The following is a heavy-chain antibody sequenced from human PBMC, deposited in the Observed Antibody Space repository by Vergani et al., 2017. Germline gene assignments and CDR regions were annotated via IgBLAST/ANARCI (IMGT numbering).Heavy chain of an antibody. D-gene: IGHD2-15*01. V-gene: IGHV1-69*13. CDR1: GGTFSTYA. Sequence: QVQLVQSGAAVKKPGSSVKVSCKASGGTFSTYAISWVRQAPGQGLEWMGRLIPIFGTTNYAQNFQGRVTITADESTSTAYMELSSLRSEDTAAYYCARGRRYCDGGSCYLDWWGQGTLITVSS. J-gene: IGHJ4*02. CDR2: LIPIFGTT. CDR3: ARGRRYCDGGSCYLDW.